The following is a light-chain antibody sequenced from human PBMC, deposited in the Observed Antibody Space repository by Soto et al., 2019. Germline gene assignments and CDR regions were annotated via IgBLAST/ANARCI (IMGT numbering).Light chain of an antibody. CDR1: QDISNY. CDR3: QHYDNLPPYT. V-gene: IGKV1-33*01. CDR2: DAS. Sequence: DIQMTPSPSSLSASVGDRVTITCQASQDISNYLNWYQQKPGKAPKLLIYDASNLATGVPSRFSGSGSGTDFTFTISSLQPEDIATYYCQHYDNLPPYTFGQGTKLEIK. J-gene: IGKJ2*01.